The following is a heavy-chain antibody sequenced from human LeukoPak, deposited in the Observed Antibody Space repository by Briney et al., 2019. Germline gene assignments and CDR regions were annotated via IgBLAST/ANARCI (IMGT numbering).Heavy chain of an antibody. V-gene: IGHV3-30*02. CDR2: IRYDGSNK. CDR1: GFTFSSYG. Sequence: GGSLRLSCAASGFTFSSYGMHWVRQAPGKGLEWAAFIRYDGSNKYYADSVKGRFTISRDNSKNTLYLQMNSLRAADTAVYYCAKDPTHYRVWDDSDSTVLSYWGQGTLVTVSS. D-gene: IGHD3-22*01. CDR3: AKDPTHYRVWDDSDSTVLSY. J-gene: IGHJ4*02.